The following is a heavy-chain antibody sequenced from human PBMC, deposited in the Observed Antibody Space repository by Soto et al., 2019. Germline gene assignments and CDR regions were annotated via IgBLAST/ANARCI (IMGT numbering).Heavy chain of an antibody. CDR1: GYTFTSYG. CDR2: ISANNGNT. Sequence: QVQLVQSGAEVKKPGDSVRVSCKASGYTFTSYGIGWVRQAPGQGLEWMGWISANNGNTKYAQKGQGRVTMTTDASTTTPYIGLKSRRAGDAAVYYYASGGYFEQWGPGTLVTVSS. J-gene: IGHJ4*02. V-gene: IGHV1-18*01. CDR3: ASGGYFEQ.